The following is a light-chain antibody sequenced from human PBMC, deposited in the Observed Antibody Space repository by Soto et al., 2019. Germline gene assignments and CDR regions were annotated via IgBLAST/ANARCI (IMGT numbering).Light chain of an antibody. V-gene: IGKV4-1*01. J-gene: IGKJ4*01. CDR1: QSVFYRSTNKNY. Sequence: DIVMTQSPESLAVSLGERATINCRSSQSVFYRSTNKNYLAWYQQKPGQPPELLISWASTRESGFPDRFSGSGSGTDFTLTISSLQTEDVAVSYCQQYYDTPLSFGGGTKVEIK. CDR3: QQYYDTPLS. CDR2: WAS.